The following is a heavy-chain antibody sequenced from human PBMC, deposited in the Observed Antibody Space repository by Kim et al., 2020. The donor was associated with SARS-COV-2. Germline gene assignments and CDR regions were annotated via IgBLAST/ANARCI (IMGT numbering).Heavy chain of an antibody. CDR1: GFTFSSYG. V-gene: IGHV3-30*18. CDR3: AKDGGSHSDLYSGMDV. J-gene: IGHJ6*02. Sequence: GGSLRLSCAASGFTFSSYGMHWVRQAPGKGLEWVAVISYDGSNKYYADSVKGRFTISRDNSKNTLYLQMNSLRAEDTAVYYCAKDGGSHSDLYSGMDVWGQGTGVTVSS. D-gene: IGHD3-16*01. CDR2: ISYDGSNK.